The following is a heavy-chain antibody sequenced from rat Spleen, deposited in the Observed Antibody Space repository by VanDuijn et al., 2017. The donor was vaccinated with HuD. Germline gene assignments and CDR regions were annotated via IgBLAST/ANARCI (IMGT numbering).Heavy chain of an antibody. Sequence: QVQLKESGPGLVQPSQTLSLTCTVSGFSLSNYGVIWVRQPPGEGLEWMGVIWSGGSTDYNSALKSRLSISRDTSKSQVFLKMNSLQTEDTAIYFCTSPFRWFAYWGQGTLVTVSS. CDR1: GFSLSNYG. J-gene: IGHJ3*01. CDR2: IWSGGST. CDR3: TSPFRWFAY. V-gene: IGHV2-15*01.